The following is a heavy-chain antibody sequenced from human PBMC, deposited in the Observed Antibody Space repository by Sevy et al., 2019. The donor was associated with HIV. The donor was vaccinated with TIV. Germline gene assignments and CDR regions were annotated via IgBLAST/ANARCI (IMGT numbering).Heavy chain of an antibody. CDR3: ARGRGTGYSYGFDY. D-gene: IGHD5-18*01. CDR1: GFTVSSNY. CDR2: IYSGGST. V-gene: IGHV3-66*01. Sequence: GALRLSCAASGFTVSSNYMSWVRQAPGKGLEWVSVIYSGGSTYYADSVKGRFIISRDNSKNTLYLQMNSLRAEDTAVYYCARGRGTGYSYGFDYWGQGTLVTVSS. J-gene: IGHJ4*02.